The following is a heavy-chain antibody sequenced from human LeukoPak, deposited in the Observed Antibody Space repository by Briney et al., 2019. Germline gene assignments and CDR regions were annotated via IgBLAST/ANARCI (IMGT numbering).Heavy chain of an antibody. J-gene: IGHJ4*02. CDR2: IWYDGNNK. V-gene: IGHV3-33*06. Sequence: GGSLRLSCAASGFIFSSYWMSWVRQAPGKGLEWVAVIWYDGNNKYYAESVKGRFTISRDISKNTLYLQMNSLRAEDTAVYYCAKDRLPLGELSLFDYWGQGTLVTVSS. D-gene: IGHD3-16*02. CDR1: GFIFSSYW. CDR3: AKDRLPLGELSLFDY.